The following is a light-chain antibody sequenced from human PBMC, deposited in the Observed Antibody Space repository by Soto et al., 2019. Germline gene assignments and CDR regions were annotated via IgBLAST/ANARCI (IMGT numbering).Light chain of an antibody. CDR2: AAS. J-gene: IGKJ2*01. CDR3: QQSHSTPRT. CDR1: QSISHY. Sequence: DIQMTQSPSSLSASVGDRVTITCRASQSISHYLNWYQQRPGRAPKFLIYAASSLQSGVPSRCSGSGSGTDCNLTISSLQPQDVATYYCQQSHSTPRTFGQGTKLEIK. V-gene: IGKV1-39*01.